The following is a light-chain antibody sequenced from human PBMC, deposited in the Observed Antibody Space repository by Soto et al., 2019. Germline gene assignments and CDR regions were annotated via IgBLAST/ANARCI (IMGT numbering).Light chain of an antibody. Sequence: DIQMTQSPSSLSASVGDRVTITCRASQDISDYLAWYQQKPGQVPKLLISAASTVQSGVPSRFRGSASGTDFTLSITGLQPDDFATYYCQHYNSYSEAFGQGTKVELK. J-gene: IGKJ1*01. V-gene: IGKV1-27*01. CDR1: QDISDY. CDR3: QHYNSYSEA. CDR2: AAS.